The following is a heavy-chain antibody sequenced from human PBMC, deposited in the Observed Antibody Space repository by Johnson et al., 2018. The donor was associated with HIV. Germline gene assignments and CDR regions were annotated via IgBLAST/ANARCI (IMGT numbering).Heavy chain of an antibody. J-gene: IGHJ3*02. CDR1: GFTVSSNY. D-gene: IGHD5-12*01. CDR3: ARDRGSGYDFACDI. CDR2: IYSGGST. Sequence: VQLVESGVGLVRPGGSLRLSCEASGFTVSSNYMSWVRQAPGKGLEWVSVIYSGGSTYYADSVKGRFTISRDNSKNTLYLQMNSRRAEDTAVYYCARDRGSGYDFACDIWGQGTMVTVSS. V-gene: IGHV3-66*01.